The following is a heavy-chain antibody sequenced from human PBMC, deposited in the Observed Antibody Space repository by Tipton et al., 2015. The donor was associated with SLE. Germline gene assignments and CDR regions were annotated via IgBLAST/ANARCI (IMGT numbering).Heavy chain of an antibody. Sequence: LRLSCTVSGGSISSFSYYWGWIRQPPGKGLEWIGSIYSSGRTYYNPSLKSRVTTSVDTSKNQFSLKLSSVTAADTAVYYCARGGGDFGLKNWGQGTLVTVSS. CDR3: ARGGGDFGLKN. CDR1: GGSISSFSYY. V-gene: IGHV4-39*07. D-gene: IGHD3/OR15-3a*01. J-gene: IGHJ4*02. CDR2: IYSSGRT.